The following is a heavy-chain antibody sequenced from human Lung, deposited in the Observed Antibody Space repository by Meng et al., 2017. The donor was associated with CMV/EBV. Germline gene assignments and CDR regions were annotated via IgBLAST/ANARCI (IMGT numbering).Heavy chain of an antibody. V-gene: IGHV1-18*01. CDR2: ISAYNGNT. J-gene: IGHJ4*02. Sequence: AXVXVSXXASGYTFIAYAFSWVRQAPGQGHEWMGWISAYNGNTNYAQKVQGSVTMTTDTSTSTAYMELRSLRSDDTAVYYCARSDMIRGVVVLDYWGQGTXVTVSS. CDR1: GYTFIAYA. CDR3: ARSDMIRGVVVLDY. D-gene: IGHD3-10*01.